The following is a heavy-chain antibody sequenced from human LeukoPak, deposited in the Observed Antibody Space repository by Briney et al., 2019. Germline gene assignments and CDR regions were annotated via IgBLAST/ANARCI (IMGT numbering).Heavy chain of an antibody. CDR1: GFTFSSYA. J-gene: IGHJ4*02. D-gene: IGHD6-19*01. Sequence: PGGSLRLSCAASGFTFSSYAMSWVRQAPGKGLEWVSAISGSGGSTYYADSVKGRFTISRDNSKNTLYLQMNSLRAEDTAVYYCARKGYSSGWSNRVYPYFDYWGQGTLVTVSS. CDR2: ISGSGGST. V-gene: IGHV3-23*01. CDR3: ARKGYSSGWSNRVYPYFDY.